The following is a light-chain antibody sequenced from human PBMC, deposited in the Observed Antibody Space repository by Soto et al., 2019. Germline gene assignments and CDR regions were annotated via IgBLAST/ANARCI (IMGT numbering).Light chain of an antibody. V-gene: IGKV3D-15*01. CDR2: DAS. Sequence: EIVMTQSPATLSVSPGERATLSYRASQSLSSNLAWYQQKPGQAPRLLIYDASTRATGIPARFSGSGSGSDFTLTITSLQSEDYALYYCQQYNHWPRTFGQGTKVDIK. J-gene: IGKJ1*01. CDR1: QSLSSN. CDR3: QQYNHWPRT.